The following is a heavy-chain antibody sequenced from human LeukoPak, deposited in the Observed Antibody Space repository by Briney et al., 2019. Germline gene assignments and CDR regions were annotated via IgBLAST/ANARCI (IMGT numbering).Heavy chain of an antibody. Sequence: GGALRLSCAASGFTFCSYEKNSVRQALGKGLEWVSYISSSGSTIYYADSVKGRFTISRDNAENSLYLQMNSLRAEDTAVYYCARERLPPLDAFDIWGQGTMVTVSS. D-gene: IGHD1-1*01. CDR1: GFTFCSYE. V-gene: IGHV3-48*03. J-gene: IGHJ3*02. CDR3: ARERLPPLDAFDI. CDR2: ISSSGSTI.